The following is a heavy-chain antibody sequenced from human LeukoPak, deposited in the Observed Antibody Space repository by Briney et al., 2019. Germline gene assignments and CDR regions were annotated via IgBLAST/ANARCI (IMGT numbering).Heavy chain of an antibody. V-gene: IGHV1-69*01. CDR1: GGTFSSYA. Sequence: SVKVSRKASGGTFSSYAISWVRQAPGQGLEWMGGIIPIFGTANYAQKFQGRVTITADESTSTAYMELSSLRSEDTAVYYCARGLDTAIDAFDIWGQGTMVTVSS. J-gene: IGHJ3*02. CDR2: IIPIFGTA. CDR3: ARGLDTAIDAFDI. D-gene: IGHD5-18*01.